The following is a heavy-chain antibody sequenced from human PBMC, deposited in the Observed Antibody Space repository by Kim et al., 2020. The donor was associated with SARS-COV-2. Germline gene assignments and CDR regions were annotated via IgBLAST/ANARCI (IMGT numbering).Heavy chain of an antibody. CDR3: ASLSTGYVWDKFDY. D-gene: IGHD3-16*01. CDR1: GFTFSSYW. J-gene: IGHJ4*02. CDR2: VNSDGSST. Sequence: GGSLRLSCVASGFTFSSYWMHWVRQAPGKGLVWVSRVNSDGSSTSYADSVKGRFTISRDNARNTLYLQMNSLRAEETAVYYCASLSTGYVWDKFDYWGRGGLVAVSS. V-gene: IGHV3-74*01.